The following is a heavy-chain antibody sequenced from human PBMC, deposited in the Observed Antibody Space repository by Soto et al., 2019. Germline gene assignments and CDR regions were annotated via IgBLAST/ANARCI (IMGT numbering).Heavy chain of an antibody. CDR3: AFGWVSSYFGC. CDR2: IIPISGTA. V-gene: IGHV1-69*13. D-gene: IGHD2-2*01. Sequence: ASVKVSCKAPGGTFSSYAINWVRQAPAQGPERIGGIIPISGTANYAQKFHGRVTITADESTSTAHIDLSSLRSEDTAVYYCAFGWVSSYFGCWGRGTLVGVCS. CDR1: GGTFSSYA. J-gene: IGHJ4*03.